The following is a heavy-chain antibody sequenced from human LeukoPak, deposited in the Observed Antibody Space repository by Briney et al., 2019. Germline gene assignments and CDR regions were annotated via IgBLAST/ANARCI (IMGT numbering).Heavy chain of an antibody. J-gene: IGHJ4*02. Sequence: PSETLSLTCAVYAGSFSGYYWSWIRQPPGKVLEWIGEINQSGSTSYNPSLKSRVTISVDTSKNQFFLKLSSVTAADTAVYYCAILAGQLAFDYWGKGTLVTVSS. CDR2: INQSGST. CDR1: AGSFSGYY. CDR3: AILAGQLAFDY. V-gene: IGHV4-34*01. D-gene: IGHD3-16*01.